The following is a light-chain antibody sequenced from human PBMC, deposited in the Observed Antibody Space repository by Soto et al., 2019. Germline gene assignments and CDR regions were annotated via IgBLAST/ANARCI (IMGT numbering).Light chain of an antibody. V-gene: IGLV1-40*01. CDR2: GNS. CDR3: QSYDSSLSGWV. Sequence: QLVLTQPPSVSGAPGQRVTISCTGSSSNIGTGYDVHWYQQLHGTAPKLLIYGNSNRPSGVPDRFSGSKSGTSASLAITGLQAEDEADDYCQSYDSSLSGWVFGGGTKLTVL. CDR1: SSNIGTGYD. J-gene: IGLJ3*02.